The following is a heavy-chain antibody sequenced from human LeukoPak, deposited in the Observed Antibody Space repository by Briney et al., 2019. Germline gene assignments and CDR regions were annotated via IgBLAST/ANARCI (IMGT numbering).Heavy chain of an antibody. Sequence: GGSLRLSCAASGFTFSSYWMSWVRQAPGKGLEWVANIKQDGSEKYYVDSVKGRFTISRDNAKNSLYLQMNSLRAEDTAVYYCARDRILLELRNALDYWGQGTLVTVSS. CDR2: IKQDGSEK. J-gene: IGHJ4*02. D-gene: IGHD1-7*01. CDR3: ARDRILLELRNALDY. CDR1: GFTFSSYW. V-gene: IGHV3-7*01.